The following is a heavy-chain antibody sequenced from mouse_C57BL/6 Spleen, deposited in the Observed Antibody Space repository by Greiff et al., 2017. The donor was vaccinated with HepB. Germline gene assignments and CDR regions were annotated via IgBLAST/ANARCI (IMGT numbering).Heavy chain of an antibody. J-gene: IGHJ3*01. CDR2: IDPENGDT. D-gene: IGHD2-2*01. CDR3: TTDGYDGAWFAY. V-gene: IGHV14-4*01. Sequence: EVQLQQSGAELVRPGASVKLSCTASGFNIKDDYMHWVKQRPEQGLEWIGWIDPENGDTEYASKFQGKATITADTSSNTAYLQLSSLTSEDTAVYCCTTDGYDGAWFAYWGQGTLVTVSA. CDR1: GFNIKDDY.